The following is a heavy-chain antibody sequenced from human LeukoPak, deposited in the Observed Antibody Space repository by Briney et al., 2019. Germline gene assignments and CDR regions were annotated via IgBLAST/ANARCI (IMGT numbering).Heavy chain of an antibody. CDR2: IYYSGST. D-gene: IGHD3-3*01. CDR1: GGSISSYY. V-gene: IGHV4-59*07. CDR3: ARSGITIAQRRFDP. J-gene: IGHJ5*02. Sequence: PSDTLSLTCTVSGGSISSYYWSWIRQPPGKGLEWIGYIYYSGSTNYNPSLKSRVTISVDTSKNQFSLKLSSVTAADTAVYYCARSGITIAQRRFDPWGQGTLVTVSS.